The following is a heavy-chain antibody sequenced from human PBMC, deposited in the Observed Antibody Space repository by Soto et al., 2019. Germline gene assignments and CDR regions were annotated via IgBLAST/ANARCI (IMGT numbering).Heavy chain of an antibody. CDR3: ARDENSRPRCQFDH. CDR2: ISTNGDST. Sequence: EVQLVESGGGVVQPGGSLRLSCAASGFTFGSYPMHWVRQAPGKGLEYVSAISTNGDSTFYANSVKGRFTISRDNSKNTLDLQMGSVRAADMGVYSCARDENSRPRCQFDHGGHGTLVTASS. J-gene: IGHJ4*01. CDR1: GFTFGSYP. V-gene: IGHV3-64*01. D-gene: IGHD2-2*01.